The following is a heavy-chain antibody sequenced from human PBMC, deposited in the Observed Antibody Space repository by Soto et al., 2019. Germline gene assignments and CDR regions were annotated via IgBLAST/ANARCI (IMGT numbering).Heavy chain of an antibody. V-gene: IGHV4-39*01. CDR1: GGSISSSSYY. CDR2: IYYSGST. Sequence: PSETLSLTCTVSGGSISSSSYYWGWIRQPPGKGLEWIGSIYYSGSTYYNPSLKSRVTISVDTSKNQFSLKLSSVTAADTAVYYCARRTYYYDSSGYHPFPFDYWGQGTLVTVSS. D-gene: IGHD3-22*01. J-gene: IGHJ4*02. CDR3: ARRTYYYDSSGYHPFPFDY.